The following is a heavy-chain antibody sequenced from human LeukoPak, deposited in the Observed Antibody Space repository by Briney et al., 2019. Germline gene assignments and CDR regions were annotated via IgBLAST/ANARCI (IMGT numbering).Heavy chain of an antibody. J-gene: IGHJ4*02. CDR1: GFNFSSLW. Sequence: GGSLRLSCAASGFNFSSLWMTWVRQAPGKGLEWVATINQDGSEKYYVDSVKGRFTISRDNAKNSLYLQMNSLRADDTAVYHCGRGGYTTSYFWVYWGQGTLVTVSS. D-gene: IGHD2-2*01. CDR2: INQDGSEK. CDR3: GRGGYTTSYFWVY. V-gene: IGHV3-7*01.